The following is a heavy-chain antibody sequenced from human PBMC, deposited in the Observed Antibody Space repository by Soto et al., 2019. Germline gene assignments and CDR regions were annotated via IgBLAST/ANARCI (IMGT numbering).Heavy chain of an antibody. D-gene: IGHD6-13*01. V-gene: IGHV3-23*01. CDR3: AKDAIILSSSFNYFDF. CDR2: ISGSGGAT. Sequence: RGSLRLSCVVSGFIPSSYAMSWVRQAPGKGLEWVSGISGSGGATSYADSVKGRFTISRDNSKNTLYLQMNSLSAEDTAIYYCAKDAIILSSSFNYFDFWGQGALVTVSS. CDR1: GFIPSSYA. J-gene: IGHJ4*02.